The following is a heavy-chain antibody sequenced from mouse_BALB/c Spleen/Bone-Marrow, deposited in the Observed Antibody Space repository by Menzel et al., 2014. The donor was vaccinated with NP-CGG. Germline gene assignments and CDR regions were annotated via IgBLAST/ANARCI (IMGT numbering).Heavy chain of an antibody. CDR3: ARAFTIINAMDY. CDR1: GFTFTDYY. J-gene: IGHJ4*01. D-gene: IGHD2-4*01. Sequence: EVKLMESGGGLVQPGGSLRLSCATSGFTFTDYYMSWVRQPPGKALEWLGFIRNKANGYTTEYSAFVKGRFTISRDNSQSILYHQMNTLRAEDSATYYCARAFTIINAMDYWGQGTSVTVSS. V-gene: IGHV7-3*02. CDR2: IRNKANGYTT.